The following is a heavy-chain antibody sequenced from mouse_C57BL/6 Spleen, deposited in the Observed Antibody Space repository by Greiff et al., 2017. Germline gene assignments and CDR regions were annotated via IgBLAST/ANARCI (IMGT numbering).Heavy chain of an antibody. V-gene: IGHV1-22*01. CDR1: GYTFTDYN. Sequence: VQLKQSGPELVKPGASVKMSCKASGYTFTDYNMHWVKQSHGKSLEWIGYINPNNGGTSYNQKFKGKATLTVNKSSSTAYMELRSLTSEDSAVYYCARGGGRAWYFDVWGTGTTVTVSS. D-gene: IGHD3-3*01. CDR2: INPNNGGT. CDR3: ARGGGRAWYFDV. J-gene: IGHJ1*03.